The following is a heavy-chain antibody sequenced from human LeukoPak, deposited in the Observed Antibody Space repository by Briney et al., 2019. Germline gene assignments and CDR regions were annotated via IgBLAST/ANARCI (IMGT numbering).Heavy chain of an antibody. CDR1: GGTFSSYA. D-gene: IGHD1-1*01. J-gene: IGHJ4*02. CDR3: ARGGTTGTTADY. Sequence: ASVKVSCKASGGTFSSYAISWVRQASGQGLEWMGGIIPIFGTANYAQKFQGRVTITTDESTSTAYMELSSLRSEDTAVYYCARGGTTGTTADYWGQGTLVTVSS. V-gene: IGHV1-69*05. CDR2: IIPIFGTA.